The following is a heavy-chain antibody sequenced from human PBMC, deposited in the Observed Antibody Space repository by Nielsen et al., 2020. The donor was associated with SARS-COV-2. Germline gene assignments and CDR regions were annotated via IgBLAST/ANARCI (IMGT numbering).Heavy chain of an antibody. CDR3: AKDGHSSGWYGAPDY. V-gene: IGHV3-9*01. D-gene: IGHD6-19*01. CDR2: ISWNSGSI. CDR1: GFTFDDYA. Sequence: SLRLSCAASGFTFDDYAMHWVRQAPGKGLEWVSGISWNSGSIGYADSVKGRFTISRDNAKNSLHLQMNSLRAEDTALYYCAKDGHSSGWYGAPDYWGQGTLVTVSS. J-gene: IGHJ4*02.